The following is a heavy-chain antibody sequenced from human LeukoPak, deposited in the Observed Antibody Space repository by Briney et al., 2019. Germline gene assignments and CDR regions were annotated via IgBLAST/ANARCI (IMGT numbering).Heavy chain of an antibody. Sequence: ASVKVSCKASGYSFTSYGISWVRQAPGQGLEWMGRISVHNGNTHYAQKLQGRVTMTTDTSTSTAYMELRSLGSDDTAVYYCARVRGSYGDTANYWGQGTLVTVSS. J-gene: IGHJ4*02. CDR2: ISVHNGNT. D-gene: IGHD4-17*01. V-gene: IGHV1-18*04. CDR1: GYSFTSYG. CDR3: ARVRGSYGDTANY.